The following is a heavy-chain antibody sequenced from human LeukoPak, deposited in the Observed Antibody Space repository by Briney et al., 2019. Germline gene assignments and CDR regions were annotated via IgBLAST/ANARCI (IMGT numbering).Heavy chain of an antibody. V-gene: IGHV4-34*01. J-gene: IGHJ4*02. D-gene: IGHD2-21*02. CDR2: INHSGST. Sequence: SETLSLTCAVYGGSFSGYYWSWIHQPPGKGLEWIGEINHSGSTNYNPSLKSRVTISVDTSKNQFSLKLSSVTAADTAVYYCARGPRSSGDCYRYWGQGTLVTISS. CDR1: GGSFSGYY. CDR3: ARGPRSSGDCYRY.